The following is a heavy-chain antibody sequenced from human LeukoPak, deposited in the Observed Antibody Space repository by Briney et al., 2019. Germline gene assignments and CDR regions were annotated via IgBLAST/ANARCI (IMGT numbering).Heavy chain of an antibody. Sequence: GGSLRLSCAASGFTFSDYYMSWIRQAPGKGLEWVAVISYDGSNKYYADSVKGRFTISRDNSKNTLYLQMNSLRAEDTAVYYCAKLMGDFDYWGQGTLVTVSS. CDR3: AKLMGDFDY. V-gene: IGHV3-30*18. CDR2: ISYDGSNK. D-gene: IGHD3-16*01. J-gene: IGHJ4*02. CDR1: GFTFSDYY.